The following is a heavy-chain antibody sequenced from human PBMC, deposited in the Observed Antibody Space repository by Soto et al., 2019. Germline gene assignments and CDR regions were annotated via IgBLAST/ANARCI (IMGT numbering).Heavy chain of an antibody. Sequence: RGSLRLSCSASGFTFSTYTLHWVRQAPGKGLEWVAVISFDESSKFYADSVKGRFTISRDNSKNTLYLQTNSLRAEDTAVYYCARDFATTATLDEWGQGTLVTV. J-gene: IGHJ4*02. V-gene: IGHV3-30-3*01. CDR2: ISFDESSK. CDR3: ARDFATTATLDE. D-gene: IGHD2-15*01. CDR1: GFTFSTYT.